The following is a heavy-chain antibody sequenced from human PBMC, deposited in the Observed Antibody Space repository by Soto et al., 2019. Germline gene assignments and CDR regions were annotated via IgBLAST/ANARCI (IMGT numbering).Heavy chain of an antibody. J-gene: IGHJ6*02. V-gene: IGHV4-34*01. CDR1: GGSFSGYY. CDR3: AMYYDFWSGPLRYGMDV. D-gene: IGHD3-3*01. CDR2: INHSGST. Sequence: SETLSLTCAVYGGSFSGYYWSWIRQPPGKGLEWIGEINHSGSTNYNPPLKSRVTISVDTSKNQFSLKLSSVTAADTAVYYCAMYYDFWSGPLRYGMDVWGQGTTVTVSS.